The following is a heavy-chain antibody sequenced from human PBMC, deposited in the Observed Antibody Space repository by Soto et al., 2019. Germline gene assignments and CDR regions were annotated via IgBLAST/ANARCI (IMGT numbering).Heavy chain of an antibody. CDR1: GFTFSSYS. CDR3: ARARIVKNSSSYPYYYYGMDV. CDR2: ISSSSSTI. D-gene: IGHD6-13*01. V-gene: IGHV3-48*04. J-gene: IGHJ6*02. Sequence: GGSLRLSCAASGFTFSSYSMNWVRQAPGKGLEWVSYISSSSSTIYYADSVKGRFTISRDNAKNSLYLQMNSLRAEDTAVYYCARARIVKNSSSYPYYYYGMDVWGQGTTVTVSS.